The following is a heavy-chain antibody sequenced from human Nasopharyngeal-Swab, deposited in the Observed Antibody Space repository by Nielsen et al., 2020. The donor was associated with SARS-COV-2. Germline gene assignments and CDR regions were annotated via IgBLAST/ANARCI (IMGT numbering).Heavy chain of an antibody. CDR2: IIPIFGTA. Sequence: WVRQAPGQGLEWMGGIIPIFGTANYAQKFQGRVTITADKSTSTAYMELSSLRSEDTAVYYCARVGSRGGNAFDTWGQGTMVTVSS. V-gene: IGHV1-69*06. J-gene: IGHJ3*02. CDR3: ARVGSRGGNAFDT. D-gene: IGHD1-26*01.